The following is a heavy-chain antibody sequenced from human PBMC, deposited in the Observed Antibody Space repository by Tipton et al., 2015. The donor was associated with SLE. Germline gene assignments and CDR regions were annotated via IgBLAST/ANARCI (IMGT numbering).Heavy chain of an antibody. CDR3: ARDAPLGVVVVAATDY. D-gene: IGHD2-15*01. J-gene: IGHJ4*02. CDR1: GYTFTTYY. CDR2: ISGYNGNT. V-gene: IGHV1-18*04. Sequence: QLVQSGAEVKKPGASVKVSCRASGYTFTTYYINWVRQAPGQGLEWMGWISGYNGNTNYTQKFQGRVTMTTDTSTSTAYMELRSLRSDDTAVYYCARDAPLGVVVVAATDYWGQGTLVTVSS.